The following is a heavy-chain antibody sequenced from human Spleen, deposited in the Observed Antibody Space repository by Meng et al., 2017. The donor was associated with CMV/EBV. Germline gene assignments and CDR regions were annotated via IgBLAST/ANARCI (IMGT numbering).Heavy chain of an antibody. V-gene: IGHV4-59*01. D-gene: IGHD6-13*01. CDR1: GGSISSYY. CDR2: IYHSGTT. Sequence: SETLSLTCTVSGGSISSYYWSWIRQPPGKGLEWIGYIYHSGTTKYNPSLNSRLTISIDTSKNQFSLKLSSVTAADTAVYYCARLGQQLKFDPWGQGILVTVSS. CDR3: ARLGQQLKFDP. J-gene: IGHJ5*02.